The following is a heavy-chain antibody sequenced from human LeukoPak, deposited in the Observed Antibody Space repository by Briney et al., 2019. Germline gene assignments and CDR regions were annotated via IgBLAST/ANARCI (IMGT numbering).Heavy chain of an antibody. Sequence: SGTLSLTCAVSGGSISSSNWWSWVRQPPGKGLEWIGEIYHSGSTNYNPSLKSRVTISVDKSKNQFSLKLSSVTAADTAVYYCARDRVDILTGYFPFDYWGQGTLVTVSS. J-gene: IGHJ4*02. V-gene: IGHV4-4*02. CDR1: GGSISSSNW. D-gene: IGHD3-9*01. CDR2: IYHSGST. CDR3: ARDRVDILTGYFPFDY.